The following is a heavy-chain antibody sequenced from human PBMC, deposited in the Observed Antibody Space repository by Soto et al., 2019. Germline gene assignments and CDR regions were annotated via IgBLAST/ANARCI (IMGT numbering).Heavy chain of an antibody. CDR3: ARVRYGGYSYYFDY. CDR1: GFTFSRFW. Sequence: GGSLRLSCAVSGFTFSRFWMGWVRQAPGRGLEWAANIQQDGSEKYYVDSVKGRFTMSKDNVKNSLYLQMNSLGAEDTAVYYCARVRYGGYSYYFDYWGQGALVTVSS. V-gene: IGHV3-7*03. CDR2: IQQDGSEK. J-gene: IGHJ4*02. D-gene: IGHD4-17*01.